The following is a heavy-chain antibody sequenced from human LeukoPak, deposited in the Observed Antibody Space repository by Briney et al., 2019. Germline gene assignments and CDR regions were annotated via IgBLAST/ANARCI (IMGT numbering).Heavy chain of an antibody. J-gene: IGHJ4*02. CDR1: GGSISSSSYY. CDR2: IYYSGST. V-gene: IGHV4-39*07. CDR3: ARREWLSSAFDY. D-gene: IGHD3-3*01. Sequence: PSETLSLTCTVSGGSISSSSYYWGWIRQPPGKGLEWIGSIYYSGSTYYNPSLMSRVTISVDTSKNQFSLKLSSVTAADTAVYYCARREWLSSAFDYWGQGTLVTVSS.